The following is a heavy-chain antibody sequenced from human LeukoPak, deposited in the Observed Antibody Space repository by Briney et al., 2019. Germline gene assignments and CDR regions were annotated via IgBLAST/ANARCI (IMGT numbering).Heavy chain of an antibody. CDR1: GFTFSSYA. CDR3: TRGGNYCFDS. V-gene: IGHV3-7*01. CDR2: IKQDGSEK. Sequence: PGGSLRLSCAASGFTFSSYAMSWVRQAPGKGLEWVASIKQDGSEKYYMDSVKGRFTISRDNAKNSLFLQMNSLRAEDTAVYHCTRGGNYCFDSWGQGSPVTVSS. J-gene: IGHJ4*02. D-gene: IGHD5-12*01.